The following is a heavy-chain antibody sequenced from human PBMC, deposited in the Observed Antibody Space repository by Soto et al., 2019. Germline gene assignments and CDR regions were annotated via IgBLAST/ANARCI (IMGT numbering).Heavy chain of an antibody. Sequence: QVQLVESGGGMVQPGMSLRLSCAASGFTFSTYAMHWVRQAPGKGLEWVAVTSYDESDKLYADSVKGRFTISKDNSKNTLYLQMNSLRVEDTAVYYCVKSQFSDSGGYPLASWGQGTLVTVSS. CDR3: VKSQFSDSGGYPLAS. D-gene: IGHD3-22*01. CDR2: TSYDESDK. CDR1: GFTFSTYA. J-gene: IGHJ4*02. V-gene: IGHV3-30*18.